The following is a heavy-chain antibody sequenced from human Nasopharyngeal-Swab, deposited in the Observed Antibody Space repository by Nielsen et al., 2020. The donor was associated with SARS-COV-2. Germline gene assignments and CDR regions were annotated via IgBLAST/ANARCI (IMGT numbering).Heavy chain of an antibody. CDR2: IYYSGST. J-gene: IGHJ3*02. D-gene: IGHD6-13*01. V-gene: IGHV4-39*01. CDR3: GRHDVQQLVPREDAFDI. CDR1: GGSISSSSYY. Sequence: SETLSLTCTVSGGSISSSSYYWGWIRQPPGKGLEWIGSIYYSGSTYYNPSLKSRVTISVDTSKNQFSLKLSSVTAADTAGEGGGRHDVQQLVPREDAFDIWGQGTMVTVS.